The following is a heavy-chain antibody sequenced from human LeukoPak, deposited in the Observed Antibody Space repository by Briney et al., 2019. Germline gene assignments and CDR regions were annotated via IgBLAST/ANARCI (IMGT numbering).Heavy chain of an antibody. CDR1: GFSFSDYW. CDR2: ISSSGSTI. Sequence: GGSLRLSCVASGFSFSDYWMNWVRQAPGKGLEWVSYISSSGSTIYYADSVKGRFTISRDNAKNSLYLQMNSLRAEDTAVYYCAREYPPYYYDSSGYGFPVDIWGQGTMVTVSS. J-gene: IGHJ3*02. CDR3: AREYPPYYYDSSGYGFPVDI. D-gene: IGHD3-22*01. V-gene: IGHV3-11*04.